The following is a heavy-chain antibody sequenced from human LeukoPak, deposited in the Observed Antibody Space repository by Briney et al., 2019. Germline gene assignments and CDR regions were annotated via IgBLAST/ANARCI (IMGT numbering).Heavy chain of an antibody. D-gene: IGHD3-9*01. CDR2: IYPGDSDT. J-gene: IGHJ4*02. V-gene: IGHV5-51*01. Sequence: GESLKTPCKCPGYSFTSYWLGWVRPIPGKGLEWMGIIYPGDSDTIYSPSLQGHVTISTDKSISIAYLHWSCLHATHTRMYYCATRPRYGSLTGYYDPFDYWGQGTLVSVSS. CDR3: ATRPRYGSLTGYYDPFDY. CDR1: GYSFTSYW.